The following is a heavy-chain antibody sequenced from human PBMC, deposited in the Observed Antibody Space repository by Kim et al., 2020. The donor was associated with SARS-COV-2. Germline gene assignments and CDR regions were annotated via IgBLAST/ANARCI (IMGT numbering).Heavy chain of an antibody. J-gene: IGHJ4*02. CDR3: ARAHSLDY. CDR1: GGSIRSGGQF. CDR2: ISYSGNS. V-gene: IGHV4-31*03. D-gene: IGHD2-21*01. Sequence: SETLSLTCSVSGGSIRSGGQFWTWIRQHPAKGLEWIGYISYSGNSYYSPSLRSRVSISLQTSENQFSLKLTSVTAADTAVYYCARAHSLDYCGQEILLT.